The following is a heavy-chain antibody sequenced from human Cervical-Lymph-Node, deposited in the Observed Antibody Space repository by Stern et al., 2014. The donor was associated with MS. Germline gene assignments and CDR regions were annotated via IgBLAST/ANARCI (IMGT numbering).Heavy chain of an antibody. J-gene: IGHJ6*02. CDR1: GASITGGGSF. V-gene: IGHV4-61*02. CDR3: ARDSAAGSSIRDYYFGLDV. Sequence: QLQLQESGPGLVKPSQTLSLTCTVSGASITGGGSFWSWIRQPAGKRLEWIGRIYTSGSTDYTPSLKSRVTISVDALKNQFSLKLSSWTAADTAVYYCARDSAAGSSIRDYYFGLDVWGQGTTVTVSS. D-gene: IGHD6-19*01. CDR2: IYTSGST.